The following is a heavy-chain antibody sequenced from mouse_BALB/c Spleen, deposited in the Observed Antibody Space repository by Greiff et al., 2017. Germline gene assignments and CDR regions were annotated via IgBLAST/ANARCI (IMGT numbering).Heavy chain of an antibody. Sequence: EVQLVESGGGLVKPGGSLKLSCAASGFTFSSYTMSWVRQTPEKRLEWVATISSGGSYTYYPDSVKGRFTISRDNAKNTLYLQMSSLKSEDTAMYYCTRDQDSGYYAMDYWGQGTSVTVSS. D-gene: IGHD3-2*02. CDR2: ISSGGSYT. V-gene: IGHV5-6-4*01. CDR3: TRDQDSGYYAMDY. J-gene: IGHJ4*01. CDR1: GFTFSSYT.